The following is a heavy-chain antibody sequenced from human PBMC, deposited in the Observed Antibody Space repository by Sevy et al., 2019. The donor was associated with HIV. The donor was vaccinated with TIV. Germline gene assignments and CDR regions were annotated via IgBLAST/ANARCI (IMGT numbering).Heavy chain of an antibody. Sequence: GGSLRLSCAASGFTFSSYGMHWVRQAPGKGLEWVAVISYDGSNKYYADSVKGRFTISRDNSKNTLYLQMNSLRAEDTALYYCAKGKGSSGSFVALDYWGQGTLVTVSS. V-gene: IGHV3-30*18. J-gene: IGHJ4*02. CDR1: GFTFSSYG. CDR2: ISYDGSNK. CDR3: AKGKGSSGSFVALDY. D-gene: IGHD6-19*01.